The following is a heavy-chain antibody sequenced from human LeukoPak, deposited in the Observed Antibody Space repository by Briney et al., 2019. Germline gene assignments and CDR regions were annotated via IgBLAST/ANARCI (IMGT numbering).Heavy chain of an antibody. J-gene: IGHJ4*02. CDR2: IDHSGST. Sequence: PSETLSLTCTVSGYSISSGYYWGWIRQPPGKGLEWIGSIDHSGSTYYNPSLKSRVTISVDTSKNQFSLKLSSVTAADTAVYYCARDLVDSSGYSQYYFDYWGQGTLVTVSS. CDR3: ARDLVDSSGYSQYYFDY. CDR1: GYSISSGYY. D-gene: IGHD3-22*01. V-gene: IGHV4-38-2*02.